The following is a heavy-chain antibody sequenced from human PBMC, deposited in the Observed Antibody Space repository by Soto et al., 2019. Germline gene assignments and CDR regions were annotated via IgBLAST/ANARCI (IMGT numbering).Heavy chain of an antibody. Sequence: ASVKVSCKASGYTFASYYMQWVRQAPGQGLEWMGIINPSGGSTSYAQKFQGRVTMTRDTSTSTVYMELSSLRSEDTAVYYCARDGPYCSSTSCPPPPFSYWGQGTLVTVSS. CDR3: ARDGPYCSSTSCPPPPFSY. CDR2: INPSGGST. D-gene: IGHD2-2*01. J-gene: IGHJ4*02. CDR1: GYTFASYY. V-gene: IGHV1-46*03.